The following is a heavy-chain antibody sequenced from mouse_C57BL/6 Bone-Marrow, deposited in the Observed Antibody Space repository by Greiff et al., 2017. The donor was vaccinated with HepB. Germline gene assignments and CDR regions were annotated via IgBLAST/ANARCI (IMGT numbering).Heavy chain of an antibody. D-gene: IGHD1-1*01. CDR3: ARSKMPYGSSFLYWYFDV. Sequence: EVQLQQSGPELVKPGASVKIPCKASGYTFTDYNMDWVKQSHGKSLEWIGDINPNNGGTIYNQKFKGKATLTVDKSSSTAYMELRSLTSEDTAVYYCARSKMPYGSSFLYWYFDVWGTGTTVTVSS. CDR2: INPNNGGT. CDR1: GYTFTDYN. V-gene: IGHV1-18*01. J-gene: IGHJ1*03.